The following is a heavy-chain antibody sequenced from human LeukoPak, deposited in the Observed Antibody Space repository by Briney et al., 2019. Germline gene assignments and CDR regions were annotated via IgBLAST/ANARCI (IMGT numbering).Heavy chain of an antibody. Sequence: SETLSLTCAVYGGSFSGYYWSWIRQPPGKGLEWIGEINHSGSTNYNPSLKSRVTISVDTSKNQFSLKLSSVTAADTAVYYCARSRIVGARSPFGYWGQGTLVTVSS. V-gene: IGHV4-34*01. CDR1: GGSFSGYY. J-gene: IGHJ4*02. CDR3: ARSRIVGARSPFGY. D-gene: IGHD1-26*01. CDR2: INHSGST.